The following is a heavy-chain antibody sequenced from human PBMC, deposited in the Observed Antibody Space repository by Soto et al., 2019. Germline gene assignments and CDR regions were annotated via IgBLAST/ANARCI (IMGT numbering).Heavy chain of an antibody. D-gene: IGHD4-17*01. J-gene: IGHJ5*02. CDR3: ARDDFGSNTRAFDP. V-gene: IGHV4-4*07. CDR2: VYSTGTI. CDR1: GDFISYYS. Sequence: RSLTCTVSGDFISYYSWAWIRQSAGKGLEWIGRVYSTGTIFYNPSLKSRATMSVDTSKNQFSLKLTSVNAADTAVYYCARDDFGSNTRAFDPLGQGTLVTVSS.